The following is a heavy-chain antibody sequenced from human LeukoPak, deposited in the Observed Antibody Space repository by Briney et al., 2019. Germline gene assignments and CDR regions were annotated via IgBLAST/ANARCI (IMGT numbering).Heavy chain of an antibody. V-gene: IGHV3-30*03. CDR1: GFTFSSYG. CDR3: APRWYFDL. J-gene: IGHJ2*01. CDR2: ISYDGSNK. Sequence: GGSLRLSCAASGFTFSSYGMHWVRQAPGKGLEWVAVISYDGSNKYYADSVKGRFTISRDNAKNSLYLQMNSLRAEDTAVYYCAPRWYFDLWGRGTLVTVSS.